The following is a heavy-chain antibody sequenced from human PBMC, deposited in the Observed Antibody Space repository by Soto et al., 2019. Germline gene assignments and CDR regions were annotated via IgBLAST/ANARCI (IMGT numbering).Heavy chain of an antibody. CDR1: GGSISSSSYY. CDR3: ARMVVVVAATQPGACDY. D-gene: IGHD2-15*01. V-gene: IGHV4-39*01. Sequence: QLQLQESVPGLVKPSETLSLTCTVSGGSISSSSYYWGWIRQPPVKGLEWIESIYYSGSTYYYPSLNRRVTIAVDTSKNQVSLKLSSVTAADTAVYYCARMVVVVAATQPGACDYWGQGTLVTVSS. CDR2: IYYSGST. J-gene: IGHJ4*02.